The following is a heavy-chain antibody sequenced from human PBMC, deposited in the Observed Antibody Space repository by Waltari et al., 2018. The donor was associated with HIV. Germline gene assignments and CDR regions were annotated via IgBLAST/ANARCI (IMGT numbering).Heavy chain of an antibody. CDR1: GFTFSNYA. J-gene: IGHJ6*02. V-gene: IGHV3-23*01. Sequence: EGQLLESGGGLVQPGGSLRLSCAASGFTFSNYAMNWVRQAPGKGLEWVSAISVSAYSTYYADSGKGRFTISRDNSQNKLFLQMNSLRADDTAVYFCAKEHQYSHTWYSFYGMDVWGQGTTVTVSS. D-gene: IGHD6-13*01. CDR3: AKEHQYSHTWYSFYGMDV. CDR2: ISVSAYST.